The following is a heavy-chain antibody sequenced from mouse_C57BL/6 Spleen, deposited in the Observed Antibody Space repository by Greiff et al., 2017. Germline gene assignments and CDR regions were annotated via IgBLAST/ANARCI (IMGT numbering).Heavy chain of an antibody. D-gene: IGHD2-4*01. V-gene: IGHV1-53*01. CDR2: INPSNGGT. CDR3: APGKEYDYGSFDY. CDR1: GYTFTSYW. J-gene: IGHJ2*01. Sequence: VQLQQPGTELVKPGASVKLSCKASGYTFTSYWMHWVKQRPGQGLEWIGNINPSNGGTNYNEKFKSKATLTVDKSSSTAYMQLSSLTSEDSAVYDCAPGKEYDYGSFDYWGQGTTLTVSS.